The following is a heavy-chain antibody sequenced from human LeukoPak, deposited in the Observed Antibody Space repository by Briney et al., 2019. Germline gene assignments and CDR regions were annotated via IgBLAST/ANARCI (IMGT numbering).Heavy chain of an antibody. CDR3: ARVDYSSSWYIDY. Sequence: PGRSLRLSCTASGFTFGDYAMSWVRQAPGKGLVWVSRVNSDGSTTSYADSVKGRFTTSRDNAKNTLYLQMSSLRAEDTAVYYCARVDYSSSWYIDYWGQGTLVTVSS. CDR1: GFTFGDYA. V-gene: IGHV3-74*01. J-gene: IGHJ4*02. D-gene: IGHD6-13*01. CDR2: VNSDGSTT.